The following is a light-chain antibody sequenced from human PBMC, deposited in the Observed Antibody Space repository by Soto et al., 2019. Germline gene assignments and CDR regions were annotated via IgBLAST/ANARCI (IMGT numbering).Light chain of an antibody. Sequence: IQMTQSASSLSAYVGDRVTITCRASQSISSYLNWYQQKPGKSPKLLIYAASNLQSGVPSRISGSGSGTAFTLTSSSLPRADFAPYYCHQSYSSPRSTFGRGTKVEI. CDR1: QSISSY. CDR3: HQSYSSPRST. CDR2: AAS. J-gene: IGKJ4*01. V-gene: IGKV1-39*01.